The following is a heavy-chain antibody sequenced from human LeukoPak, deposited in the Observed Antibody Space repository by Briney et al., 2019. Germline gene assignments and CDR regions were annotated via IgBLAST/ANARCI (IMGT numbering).Heavy chain of an antibody. D-gene: IGHD3-3*01. Sequence: GGSLRLSCAASGFTFSSYSMNWVRQAPGKGLGWVSYISSSSSTIYYADSAKGRFTISRDNAKNSLYLQMNSLRAEDTAVYYCAREWYYDFWSGYPGALQFDPWGQGTLVTVSS. V-gene: IGHV3-48*01. CDR2: ISSSSSTI. J-gene: IGHJ5*02. CDR1: GFTFSSYS. CDR3: AREWYYDFWSGYPGALQFDP.